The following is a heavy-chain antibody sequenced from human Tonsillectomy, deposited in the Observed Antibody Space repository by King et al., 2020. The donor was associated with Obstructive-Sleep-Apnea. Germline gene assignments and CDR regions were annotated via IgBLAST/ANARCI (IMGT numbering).Heavy chain of an antibody. CDR2: IHYSGSS. V-gene: IGHV4-30-4*07. Sequence: VQLQESGPGLVKPSQTLSLTCAVSGGSIGSRGYSWSWIRQPPGKGLEWIGNIHYSGSSSYNPSLKSRITISLDTSRNQFSLKMSSVTAADTAVFFCARDPGHYFDYWGQGSLVIVSS. CDR3: ARDPGHYFDY. J-gene: IGHJ4*02. CDR1: GGSIGSRGYS.